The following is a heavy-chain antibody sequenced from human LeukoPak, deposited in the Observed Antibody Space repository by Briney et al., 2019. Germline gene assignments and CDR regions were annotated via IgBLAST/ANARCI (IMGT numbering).Heavy chain of an antibody. CDR3: ARDLDYDILTGYYPYDY. J-gene: IGHJ4*02. D-gene: IGHD3-9*01. V-gene: IGHV3-21*01. CDR1: GFTFSSYS. CDR2: ISSSSSYI. Sequence: PGGSLRLSCAASGFTFSSYSMNWVRQAPGKGLEWVSSISSSSSYIYYADSVKGRFTISRDNAKNSLYLQMNSLRAEDTAVYYCARDLDYDILTGYYPYDYWGQGTLVTVSS.